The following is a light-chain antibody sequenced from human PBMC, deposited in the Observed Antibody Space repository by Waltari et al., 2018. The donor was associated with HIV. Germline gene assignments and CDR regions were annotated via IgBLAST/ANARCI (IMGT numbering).Light chain of an antibody. Sequence: QSALTQPPSASGPPGQSVTISCTGASSDLGVYNSVSWYQQRPGKAPKVIISEVSNRPSGVSNRFSGSKSGNTASLTISGLQAEDEADYYCSSYTSSLTLVFGGGTKLTVL. CDR1: SSDLGVYNS. CDR3: SSYTSSLTLV. J-gene: IGLJ2*01. V-gene: IGLV2-14*01. CDR2: EVS.